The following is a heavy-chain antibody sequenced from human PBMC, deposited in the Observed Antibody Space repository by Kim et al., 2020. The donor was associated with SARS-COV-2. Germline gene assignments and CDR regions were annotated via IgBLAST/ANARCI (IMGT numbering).Heavy chain of an antibody. CDR3: ARVQIENLVKAFDI. J-gene: IGHJ3*02. CDR1: GYQFTKYW. CDR2: IYPGDSAT. Sequence: GESLKISCKGSGYQFTKYWIAWVRQMPGKGLEFLGIIYPGDSATRYSPSFQGQVFISVDKSINTAYLQWHSLRASDSAVYYCARVQIENLVKAFDIWGQGTVVTVSS. V-gene: IGHV5-51*01. D-gene: IGHD2-21*01.